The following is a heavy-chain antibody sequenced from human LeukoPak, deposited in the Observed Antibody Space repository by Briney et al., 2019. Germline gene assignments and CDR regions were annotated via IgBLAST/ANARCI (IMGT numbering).Heavy chain of an antibody. CDR3: AKDRGGWTQLWLQGSDY. Sequence: GGSLRLSCGASGFTFSSYAMSWVPRAPGKGLEWVSAISGSGGSTYYADSVKGRFTISRDNSKNTLYLQMNSLRAEDTAVYYCAKDRGGWTQLWLQGSDYWGQGTLVTVSS. J-gene: IGHJ4*02. CDR2: ISGSGGST. V-gene: IGHV3-23*01. CDR1: GFTFSSYA. D-gene: IGHD5-18*01.